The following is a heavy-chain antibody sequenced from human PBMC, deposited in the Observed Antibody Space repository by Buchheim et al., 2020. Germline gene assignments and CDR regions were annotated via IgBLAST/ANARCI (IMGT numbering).Heavy chain of an antibody. CDR2: IWYDGSNK. Sequence: QVQLVESGGGVVQPGRSLRLSCAASGFTFRNYGMHWVRQAPGKGLEWVAVIWYDGSNKYYADSVKGRFTISRDNSKNTLYLQMNSLRAEDTAVYYCARDLRDTAMAPAYFDYWGQGTL. CDR1: GFTFRNYG. V-gene: IGHV3-33*01. CDR3: ARDLRDTAMAPAYFDY. J-gene: IGHJ4*02. D-gene: IGHD5-18*01.